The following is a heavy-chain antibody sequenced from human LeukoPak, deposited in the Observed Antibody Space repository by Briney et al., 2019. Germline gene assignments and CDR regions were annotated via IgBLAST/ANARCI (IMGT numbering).Heavy chain of an antibody. Sequence: ASVKVSCKASRGTFSSYAISWVRQAPGQGLEWMGGIIPIFGTANYAQKFQGRVTITADKSTSTAYMELSSLRSEDTAVYYCARCSPGDSSNFYAVLQYWGQGTLVTVSS. CDR1: RGTFSSYA. D-gene: IGHD3-22*01. CDR2: IIPIFGTA. J-gene: IGHJ4*02. CDR3: ARCSPGDSSNFYAVLQY. V-gene: IGHV1-69*06.